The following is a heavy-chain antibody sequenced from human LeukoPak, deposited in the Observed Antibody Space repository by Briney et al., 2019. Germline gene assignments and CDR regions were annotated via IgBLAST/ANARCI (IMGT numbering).Heavy chain of an antibody. J-gene: IGHJ4*02. CDR2: IYPGDSDT. CDR1: GYSFTSYW. D-gene: IGHD6-19*01. Sequence: GESLKISCKGSGYSFTSYWSGWVRQMPGKGLEWMGIIYPGDSDTRYSPSFQGQVTISADKSISTAYLQWSSLKASDTAMYYCARRGGGGAVAGTDFDYWGQGTLVTVSS. V-gene: IGHV5-51*01. CDR3: ARRGGGGAVAGTDFDY.